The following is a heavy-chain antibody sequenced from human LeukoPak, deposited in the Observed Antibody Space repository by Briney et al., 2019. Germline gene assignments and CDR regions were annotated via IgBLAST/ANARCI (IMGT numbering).Heavy chain of an antibody. J-gene: IGHJ5*02. CDR2: IKEDGTKK. CDR1: GFTVSSYA. CDR3: ARDAAGYDP. Sequence: GRSLRLSCAASGFTVSSYAMHWVRQAPGKGLEWVANIKEDGTKKYYVDSVKGRFTISRDNAENSLYLQMNSLRAEDTAVYYCARDAAGYDPWGQGTLVTVSS. D-gene: IGHD5-12*01. V-gene: IGHV3-7*01.